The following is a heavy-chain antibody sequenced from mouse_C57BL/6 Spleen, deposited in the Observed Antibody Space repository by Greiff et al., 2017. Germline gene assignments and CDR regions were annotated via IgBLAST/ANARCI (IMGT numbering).Heavy chain of an antibody. J-gene: IGHJ4*01. CDR3: TRDRADSNYGAMDY. Sequence: EVKLVESGEGLVKPGGSLKLSCAASGFTFSSYAMSWVRQTPEKRLEWVAYISSGGDYIYYADTVKGRFTISRDNARNTLYLQMSSQKSEDTAMYDGTRDRADSNYGAMDYWGQGTSVTVSS. D-gene: IGHD2-5*01. CDR1: GFTFSSYA. CDR2: ISSGGDYI. V-gene: IGHV5-9-1*02.